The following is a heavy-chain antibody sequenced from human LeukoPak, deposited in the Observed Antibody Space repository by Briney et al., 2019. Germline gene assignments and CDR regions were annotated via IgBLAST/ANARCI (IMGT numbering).Heavy chain of an antibody. V-gene: IGHV3-15*07. CDR2: IKSKTDGGTT. D-gene: IGHD5-24*01. CDR1: GFTFSNAW. J-gene: IGHJ6*02. CDR3: TTDSEATDYYYYYGMDV. Sequence: GGSLRLSCAASGFTFSNAWMNWVRQAPGKGLEWVGRIKSKTDGGTTDYAAPVKGRFTISRDDSKNTLYLQMNSLKTEDTAVYYCTTDSEATDYYYYYGMDVWGQGTTVTVSS.